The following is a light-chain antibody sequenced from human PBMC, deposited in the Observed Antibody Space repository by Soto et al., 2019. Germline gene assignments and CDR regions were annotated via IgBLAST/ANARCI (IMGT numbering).Light chain of an antibody. Sequence: SYELTQPPSVSVAPGRTARITCWGNNIGSRSVHWYQQMPGQAPLLVIYYDRDRPSGIPERFSGSNSGNTATLTINRVEAGDGASYYCQVWDSGSGHRVFGGGTKLTVL. V-gene: IGLV3-21*04. CDR3: QVWDSGSGHRV. J-gene: IGLJ2*01. CDR2: YDR. CDR1: NIGSRS.